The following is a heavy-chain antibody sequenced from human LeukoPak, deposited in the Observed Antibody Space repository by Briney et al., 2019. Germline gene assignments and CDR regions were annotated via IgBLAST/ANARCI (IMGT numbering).Heavy chain of an antibody. CDR1: GGSISSYY. Sequence: ASETLSLTCTVSGGSISSYYWSWIRQPPGKGLEWIGEINHSGSTNYNPSLKSRVTISVDTSKNQFSLKLSSVTAADTAVYYCALLRYFDWRTFDYWGQGTLVTVSS. J-gene: IGHJ4*02. V-gene: IGHV4-34*01. CDR3: ALLRYFDWRTFDY. CDR2: INHSGST. D-gene: IGHD3-9*01.